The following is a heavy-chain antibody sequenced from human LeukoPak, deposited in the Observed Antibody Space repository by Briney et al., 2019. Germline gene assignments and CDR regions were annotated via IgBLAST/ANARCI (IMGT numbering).Heavy chain of an antibody. CDR2: IDYNGGNT. Sequence: PGGSLRLSCAASGFTFGDYGMTWVRQVPGKGLEWLSDIDYNGGNTGYADSVKGRFTISRDNAKNSLFLQMDSMRAEDTALYYCARSSYYDTTAYFDYWGQGTLVTVSS. CDR3: ARSSYYDTTAYFDY. D-gene: IGHD3-10*01. J-gene: IGHJ4*02. CDR1: GFTFGDYG. V-gene: IGHV3-20*04.